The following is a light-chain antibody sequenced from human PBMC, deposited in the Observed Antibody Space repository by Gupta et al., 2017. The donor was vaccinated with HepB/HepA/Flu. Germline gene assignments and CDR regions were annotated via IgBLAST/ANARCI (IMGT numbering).Light chain of an antibody. CDR2: TAS. J-gene: IGKJ1*01. Sequence: DIQMTQSPSSLSASVGDRVTITCRASQSISTYLNWYQQKPGKAPKLLIYTASSLYSGVPSRFSGSGSGTDFTLTITRLQAEDFAAYYCQQSDRTPWTFGQGTKVQIK. V-gene: IGKV1-39*01. CDR3: QQSDRTPWT. CDR1: QSISTY.